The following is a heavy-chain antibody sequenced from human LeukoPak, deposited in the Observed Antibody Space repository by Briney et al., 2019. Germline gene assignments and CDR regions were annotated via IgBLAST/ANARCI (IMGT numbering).Heavy chain of an antibody. CDR1: GGTFSSYA. D-gene: IGHD5-18*01. V-gene: IGHV1-69*13. CDR2: IIPIFGTA. CDR3: ARNPTELRGYSYGYFDY. Sequence: SVKVSCKASGGTFSSYAISWVRQAPGQGLEWMGGIIPIFGTANYAQKFQGRVTITADESTSTAYMELSSLRSEDTAVYYCARNPTELRGYSYGYFDYWGQGTLVTVSS. J-gene: IGHJ4*02.